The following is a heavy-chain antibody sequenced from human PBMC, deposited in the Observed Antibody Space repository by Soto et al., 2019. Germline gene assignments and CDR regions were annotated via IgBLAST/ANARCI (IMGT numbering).Heavy chain of an antibody. CDR2: IKSKSDGETT. Sequence: EVELVESGGGLVQPGGSLRLSCAASGIRFSDAWMIWVRQAPGKGLQWVGRIKSKSDGETTDYAAPVKGRFAISRDDSKKPVYLRMTSLKTEDPATYCRTAQGGGDDIYLDYGGQGTLVAVSS. D-gene: IGHD3-16*01. V-gene: IGHV3-15*01. J-gene: IGHJ4*02. CDR1: GIRFSDAW. CDR3: TAQGGGDDIYLDY.